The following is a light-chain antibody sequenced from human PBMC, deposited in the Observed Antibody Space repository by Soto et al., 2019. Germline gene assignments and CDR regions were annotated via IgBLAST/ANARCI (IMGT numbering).Light chain of an antibody. CDR3: QHYNTYPWT. CDR1: QDLTNY. CDR2: DTT. J-gene: IGKJ1*01. V-gene: IGKV1-33*01. Sequence: DIQMTQSPPSLAASVGDTVTITCQASQDLTNYLNWYQQKPGEAPKLLIYDTTTLEEGVPSRFSGSGSGTEFTLTISSLQPGDFATYYCQHYNTYPWTFGQGTKVDIK.